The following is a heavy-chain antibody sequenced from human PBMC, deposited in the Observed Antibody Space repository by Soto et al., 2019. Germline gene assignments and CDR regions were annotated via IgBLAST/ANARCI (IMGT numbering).Heavy chain of an antibody. D-gene: IGHD3-3*01. V-gene: IGHV4-30-4*01. CDR1: GGSINRGGYF. CDR2: IYNSGTT. J-gene: IGHJ4*02. Sequence: QVQLQESGPGLVKPSQTLSLTCTVSGGSINRGGYFWSWIRQTPGKGLEWIGHIYNSGTTYTNPSLIRRATITGDTSPNQFSLNRKSVTAADTAVYYCARGPSADKVDYWGQGTLVTVSS. CDR3: ARGPSADKVDY.